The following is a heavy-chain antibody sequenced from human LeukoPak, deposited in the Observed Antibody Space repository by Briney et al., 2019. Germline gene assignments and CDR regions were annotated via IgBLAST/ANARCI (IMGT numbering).Heavy chain of an antibody. J-gene: IGHJ3*02. D-gene: IGHD1-26*01. Sequence: GGSLRLSCAASGFTFRVYSMSWVRQAPGKGLEWVSSISDNGVTTSYADSVKGRFTVSRDNSKNMVYLQMNSLRAEDTALYYCARRERNSLYAFDIWGQGTMVTVSS. V-gene: IGHV3-23*01. CDR1: GFTFRVYS. CDR3: ARRERNSLYAFDI. CDR2: ISDNGVTT.